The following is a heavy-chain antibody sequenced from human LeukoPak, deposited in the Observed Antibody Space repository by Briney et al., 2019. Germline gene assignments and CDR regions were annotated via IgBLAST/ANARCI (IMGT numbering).Heavy chain of an antibody. CDR1: GFTFSTYA. D-gene: IGHD2-15*01. V-gene: IGHV3-21*01. CDR3: ARDNGYYGIKYGMDV. Sequence: GGSLRLSCAASGFTFSTYAMNWVRQAPGEGLKWVSCITGDSAYIYYADSVKGRFTISRDNAKNSLYLQMNSLRAEDTAVYYCARDNGYYGIKYGMDVWGQGTTVTVSS. CDR2: ITGDSAYI. J-gene: IGHJ6*02.